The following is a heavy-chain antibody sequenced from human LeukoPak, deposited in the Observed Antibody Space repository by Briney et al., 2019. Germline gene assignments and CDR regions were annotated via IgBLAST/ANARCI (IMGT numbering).Heavy chain of an antibody. V-gene: IGHV3-23*01. CDR3: AREDYDFWSGYPAKGFDY. J-gene: IGHJ4*02. CDR1: GFTFSSYA. CDR2: ISGSGGNT. Sequence: GGSLRLSCAASGFTFSSYAMSWVRQAPGKGLEWVSAISGSGGNTYYADSVKGRFTISRDNSKNTLYLQMNSLRAEDTAVYYCAREDYDFWSGYPAKGFDYWGQGTLVTVSS. D-gene: IGHD3-3*01.